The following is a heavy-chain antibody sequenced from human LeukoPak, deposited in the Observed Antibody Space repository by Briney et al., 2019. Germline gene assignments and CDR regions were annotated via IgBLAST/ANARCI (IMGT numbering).Heavy chain of an antibody. Sequence: GGSLRLSCAVSGFTFSNAWMNWVRQAPGKGLECVGRIKSISDGETTDYAAPVKGRFTISRDDSKSTLYLQMHSLRTEDTAVYCTTLWLGPEHWGQGTLVTVSS. J-gene: IGHJ1*01. CDR3: TTLWLGPEH. CDR2: IKSISDGETT. D-gene: IGHD3-10*01. V-gene: IGHV3-15*01. CDR1: GFTFSNAW.